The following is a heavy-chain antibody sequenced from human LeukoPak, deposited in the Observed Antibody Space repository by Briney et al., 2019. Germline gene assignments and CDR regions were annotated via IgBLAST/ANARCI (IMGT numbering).Heavy chain of an antibody. V-gene: IGHV4-31*03. Sequence: PSQTLSLTCTVSGGSISSGGYYWSWIRQHPGKGLEWIGYIYYSGSTYYNPSLKSRVTISVDTSKNQFSLKLSSVTATDTAVYYCARRSGWYGIDYWGQGTLVTVSS. CDR1: GGSISSGGYY. D-gene: IGHD6-19*01. J-gene: IGHJ4*02. CDR2: IYYSGST. CDR3: ARRSGWYGIDY.